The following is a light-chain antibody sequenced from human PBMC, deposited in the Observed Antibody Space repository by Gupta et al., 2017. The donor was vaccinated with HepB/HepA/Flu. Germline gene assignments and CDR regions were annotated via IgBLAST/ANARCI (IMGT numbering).Light chain of an antibody. CDR2: YKSDSDK. Sequence: QAVLTQPSSLSASPGASASLTCTLRSGINVGTYSIYWYQQKPGSPPQYLLRYKSDSDKQQGSGVPSRFSGSKDASANEGILLISGLQSEDEAYYYCLIWHSSAWVFGGGTKLTVL. V-gene: IGLV5-45*02. CDR1: SGINVGTYS. CDR3: LIWHSSAWV. J-gene: IGLJ3*02.